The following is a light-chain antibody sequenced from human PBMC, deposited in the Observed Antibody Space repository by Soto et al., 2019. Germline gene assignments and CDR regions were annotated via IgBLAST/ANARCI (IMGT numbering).Light chain of an antibody. CDR1: QSVSSTH. CDR2: GAS. J-gene: IGKJ2*01. Sequence: EIVLTQSPGTLSLSPGERATLSCRASQSVSSTHLAWYHQKPGQAPRLLIYGASSRATGIPDRFSGSGSGTDFTLTISRLEPEDFAVYYCQLYGSSPPKYTFGQGTKLEIK. CDR3: QLYGSSPPKYT. V-gene: IGKV3-20*01.